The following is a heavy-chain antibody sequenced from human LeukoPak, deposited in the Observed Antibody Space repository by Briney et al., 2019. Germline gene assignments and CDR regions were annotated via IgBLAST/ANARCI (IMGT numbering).Heavy chain of an antibody. Sequence: GGSLRLSCAASGFTFSRYSMSWVRQAPGKGLEWVGRIKSKTDGGTTDYAAPVKGRFTISRDDSKNTLYLQMNSLKTEDTAVYYCTTGHYYYYMDVWGKGTTVTISS. V-gene: IGHV3-15*01. J-gene: IGHJ6*03. CDR3: TTGHYYYYMDV. CDR2: IKSKTDGGTT. CDR1: GFTFSRYS.